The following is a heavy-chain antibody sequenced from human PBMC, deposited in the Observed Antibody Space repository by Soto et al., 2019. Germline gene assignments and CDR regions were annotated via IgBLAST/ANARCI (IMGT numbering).Heavy chain of an antibody. D-gene: IGHD5-18*01. CDR2: ISESGYT. CDR1: GASVSSGAYY. V-gene: IGHV4-31*03. Sequence: PSETLSLTCTVSGASVSSGAYYWGWVRQRPGRGLEWIGYISESGYTYYNTSPKSRLTIWLDRSNNQLSLGLTSVTAADTAVYYCVRALRHTAMVYPWFDPWDQGTLGIASS. J-gene: IGHJ5*02. CDR3: VRALRHTAMVYPWFDP.